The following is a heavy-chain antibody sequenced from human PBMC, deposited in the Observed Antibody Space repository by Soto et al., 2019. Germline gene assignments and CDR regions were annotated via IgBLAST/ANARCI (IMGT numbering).Heavy chain of an antibody. J-gene: IGHJ4*02. Sequence: EVQLVESGGGLVKPGGSLRLSCAASGFTFSSYSMNWVRQAPGKGLEWVSSISSSSSYIYYADSVKGRFTISRDNAKNSLYRQMISLRAEDTAVYYCARGIAAAVAFDYWGQGTLVTVSS. V-gene: IGHV3-21*01. CDR2: ISSSSSYI. CDR3: ARGIAAAVAFDY. D-gene: IGHD6-13*01. CDR1: GFTFSSYS.